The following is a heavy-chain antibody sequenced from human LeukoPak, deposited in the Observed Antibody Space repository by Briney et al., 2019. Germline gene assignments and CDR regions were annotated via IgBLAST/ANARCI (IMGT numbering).Heavy chain of an antibody. CDR1: GDSVSSGTYY. D-gene: IGHD6-19*01. CDR2: IYYGGST. Sequence: PSETLSLTCTVSGDSVSSGTYYWTWIRQPPGKGLEWIGYIYYGGSTNYSPSLKSRVTISVDTSKNQVSLNLSSVTSADAAVYYCARVLIAVAAFDYWGQGILVTVSS. V-gene: IGHV4-61*01. CDR3: ARVLIAVAAFDY. J-gene: IGHJ4*02.